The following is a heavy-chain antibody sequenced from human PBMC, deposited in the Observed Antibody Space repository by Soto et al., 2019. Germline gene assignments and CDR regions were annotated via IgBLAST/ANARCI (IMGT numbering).Heavy chain of an antibody. CDR1: GYTFTGYY. J-gene: IGHJ6*02. CDR3: ATRDCSSTSCNDGYYYYGMDV. Sequence: QVQLVQSGAEVKKPGASVKVSCKASGYTFTGYYMHWVRQAPGQGLEWMGWINPNSGGTNYAQKFQGWVTMTRDTSISTAYMELSRLRSDDTAVYYCATRDCSSTSCNDGYYYYGMDVWGQGTTVTVSS. V-gene: IGHV1-2*04. D-gene: IGHD2-2*01. CDR2: INPNSGGT.